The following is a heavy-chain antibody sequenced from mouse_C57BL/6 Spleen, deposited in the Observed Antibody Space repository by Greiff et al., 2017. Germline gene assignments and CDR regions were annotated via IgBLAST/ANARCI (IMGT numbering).Heavy chain of an antibody. V-gene: IGHV1-42*01. CDR1: GYSFTGYY. CDR2: INTSTGST. D-gene: IGHD1-1*02. J-gene: IGHJ2*02. Sequence: EVQLQQSGPELVKPGASVKISCKASGYSFTGYYMNWVKQSPEKSLEWIGEINTSTGSTTYNQKFKANATLTADKSSSTAYMQLKSLTSEESAVYCCARGGGCGRVYYMDYWGQGTSLTVSS. CDR3: ARGGGCGRVYYMDY.